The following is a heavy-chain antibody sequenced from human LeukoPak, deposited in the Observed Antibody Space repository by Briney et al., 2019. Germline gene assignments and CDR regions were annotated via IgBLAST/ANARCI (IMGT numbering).Heavy chain of an antibody. V-gene: IGHV3-64D*09. J-gene: IGHJ4*02. CDR3: ARGKYHLFDY. Sequence: GGSLRLSCSASGFTFSSYAMHWVRQAPGKGLEYVSAISSNGGSTYYADSVKGRFTISRDNSKNTLYLQMSSLRAEDTAVYYCARGKYHLFDYWGQGTLVTVSS. CDR1: GFTFSSYA. D-gene: IGHD2-2*01. CDR2: ISSNGGST.